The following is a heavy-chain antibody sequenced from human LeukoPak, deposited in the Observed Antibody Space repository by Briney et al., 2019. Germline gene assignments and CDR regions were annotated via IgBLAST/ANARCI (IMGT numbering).Heavy chain of an antibody. CDR2: IKSDGSYI. CDR1: GFTFSNSW. CDR3: ARSRSASTSGWYDYFDY. D-gene: IGHD6-19*01. Sequence: QPGGSLRLSCAASGFTFSNSWMHWDRQGPGKGPVWVSRIKSDGSYITYADSVKGRFTISRDDSKNTLYLQMNSLRGEDTAVYYCARSRSASTSGWYDYFDYWGRGTLVTVSS. V-gene: IGHV3-74*03. J-gene: IGHJ4*02.